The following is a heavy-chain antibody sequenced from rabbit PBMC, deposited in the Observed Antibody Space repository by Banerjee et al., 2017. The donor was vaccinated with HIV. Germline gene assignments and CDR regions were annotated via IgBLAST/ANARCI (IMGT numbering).Heavy chain of an antibody. CDR3: ARDLAAWNSGTYAFNL. D-gene: IGHD1-1*01. V-gene: IGHV1S47*01. J-gene: IGHJ4*01. Sequence: QQQLEESGGGLVKPGGTLTLTCKVSGFDFSSDAMCWVRQDPGKGPECIACIYNGDGSSYYASWVNGRFTVSKTAAATVTLQMSSLTGSDTATYFCARDLAAWNSGTYAFNLWGPGTLVTVS. CDR1: GFDFSSDA. CDR2: IYNGDGSS.